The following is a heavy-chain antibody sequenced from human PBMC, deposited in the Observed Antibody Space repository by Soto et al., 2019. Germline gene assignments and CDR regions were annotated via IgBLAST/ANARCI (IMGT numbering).Heavy chain of an antibody. D-gene: IGHD3-22*01. Sequence: GGSLRLSCAASGFTVSSNYMSWVRQAPGKGLEWGSVIYSGGSTYYADSVKGRFTISRDNSKNTLYLQMNSLRAEDTAVYYCARAIDSSGYYAFDIWGQGTMVTVSS. CDR3: ARAIDSSGYYAFDI. CDR1: GFTVSSNY. J-gene: IGHJ3*02. V-gene: IGHV3-53*01. CDR2: IYSGGST.